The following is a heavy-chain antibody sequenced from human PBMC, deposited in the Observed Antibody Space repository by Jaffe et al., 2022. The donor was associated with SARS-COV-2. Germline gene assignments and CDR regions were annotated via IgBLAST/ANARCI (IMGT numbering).Heavy chain of an antibody. J-gene: IGHJ3*02. Sequence: QVQLQESGPGLVKPSETLSLTCTVSGGSISSYYWSWIRQPPGKGLEWIGYIYYSGSTNYNPSLKSRVTISVDTSKNQFSLKLSSVTAADTAVYYCARPSSSWYLGAFDIWGQGTMVTVSS. CDR3: ARPSSSWYLGAFDI. CDR1: GGSISSYY. D-gene: IGHD6-13*01. V-gene: IGHV4-59*08. CDR2: IYYSGST.